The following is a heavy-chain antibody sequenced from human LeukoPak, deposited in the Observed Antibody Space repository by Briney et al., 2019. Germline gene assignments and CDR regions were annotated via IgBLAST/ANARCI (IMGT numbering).Heavy chain of an antibody. Sequence: GGSLRLSCAASGFTFSSYAMSWVPEAPEEALECLTYFSGSGGSTYYADSVKGRFTISRDNSKNTLYLQMSSLRAEDTAVYYCAKHPYYDILTGYPWLDPWGQGTLVTVSS. J-gene: IGHJ5*02. D-gene: IGHD3-9*01. CDR2: FSGSGGST. V-gene: IGHV3-23*01. CDR3: AKHPYYDILTGYPWLDP. CDR1: GFTFSSYA.